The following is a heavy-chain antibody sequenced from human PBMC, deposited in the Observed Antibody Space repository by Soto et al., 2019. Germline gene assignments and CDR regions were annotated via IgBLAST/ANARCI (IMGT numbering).Heavy chain of an antibody. Sequence: GGEVKKPGASVKVSCKASGYPFTSSGFSWVRQAPGQGLEWMGWISAYNGNRLYAQKFKGRVTMTTDTSTSTAYMELGSLRSDDTAVYYCATDPYCGSAPGCSALDAWGQGTTVTVSS. CDR1: GYPFTSSG. J-gene: IGHJ6*02. CDR2: ISAYNGNR. CDR3: ATDPYCGSAPGCSALDA. V-gene: IGHV1-18*04. D-gene: IGHD2-21*01.